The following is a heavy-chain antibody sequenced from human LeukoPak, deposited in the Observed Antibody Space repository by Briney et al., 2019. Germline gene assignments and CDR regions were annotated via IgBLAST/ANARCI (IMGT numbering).Heavy chain of an antibody. J-gene: IGHJ3*02. D-gene: IGHD2-2*01. V-gene: IGHV3-7*04. CDR3: ARDNNAAFDI. CDR2: IKPDGSEQ. Sequence: GGSLRLSCTASGFTFSIYWMSWVRQAPGKGLDWVANIKPDGSEQYYVDSVRGRFTVSRDNANNSLYLQMNSLSAEDTAVYYCARDNNAAFDIWGLGTMVTVSS. CDR1: GFTFSIYW.